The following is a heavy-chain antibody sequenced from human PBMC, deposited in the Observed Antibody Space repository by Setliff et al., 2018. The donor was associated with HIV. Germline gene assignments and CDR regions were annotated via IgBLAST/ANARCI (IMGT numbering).Heavy chain of an antibody. J-gene: IGHJ4*02. Sequence: PGGSLRLSCTTSGFTFSSYWMFWVRQAPGKGLVWVSRVNSDGLSTSYADSVRGRFTISRDNAKNSLYLQMNGLRAEDTAVYYCTRDGSGWSQDWGQGTLVTV. CDR2: VNSDGLST. CDR1: GFTFSSYW. D-gene: IGHD6-19*01. CDR3: TRDGSGWSQD. V-gene: IGHV3-74*01.